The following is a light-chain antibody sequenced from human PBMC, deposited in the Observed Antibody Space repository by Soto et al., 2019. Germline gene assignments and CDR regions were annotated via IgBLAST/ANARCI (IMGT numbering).Light chain of an antibody. V-gene: IGKV3-20*01. CDR3: QQYGSSPPLT. Sequence: EIVLMQSPGTLSLSQGERATLSCRASQSVSNNYVAWYQQKPGQAPRLLIAGASSRATGIPDRFSGSGSGTDFTLTISRLEPEDFAVYYCQQYGSSPPLTFGGGTKVEIK. CDR2: GAS. CDR1: QSVSNNY. J-gene: IGKJ4*01.